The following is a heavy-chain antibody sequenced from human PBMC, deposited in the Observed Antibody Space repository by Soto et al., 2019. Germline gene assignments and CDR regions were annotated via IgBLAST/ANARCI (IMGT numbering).Heavy chain of an antibody. V-gene: IGHV2-70*01. CDR1: GFSLSTTGMC. D-gene: IGHD5-18*01. CDR3: SRAVGGFTYGYPDY. Sequence: SGPTLVNPTQTLTLTCTFSGFSLSTTGMCVSWIRRPPGKALEWLALIDWADDKYYSTSLKTRLTISKDTSKNQVVLTMTNVEPVDTATYFCSRAVGGFTYGYPDYWGQGTLVTVSS. J-gene: IGHJ4*02. CDR2: IDWADDK.